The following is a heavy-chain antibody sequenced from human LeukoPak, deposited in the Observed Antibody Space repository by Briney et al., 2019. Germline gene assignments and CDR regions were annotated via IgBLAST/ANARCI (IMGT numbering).Heavy chain of an antibody. Sequence: GESLKISCKGSGYSFTSYWIGWVRQMPGKGLEWMGIIYPGDSDTRYSPSFQGQATISADKSISTAYLQWSSLKASDTAMYYCARHPGLLWFGRGGDAFDIWGRGTMVTVSS. CDR2: IYPGDSDT. CDR3: ARHPGLLWFGRGGDAFDI. CDR1: GYSFTSYW. D-gene: IGHD3-10*01. J-gene: IGHJ3*02. V-gene: IGHV5-51*01.